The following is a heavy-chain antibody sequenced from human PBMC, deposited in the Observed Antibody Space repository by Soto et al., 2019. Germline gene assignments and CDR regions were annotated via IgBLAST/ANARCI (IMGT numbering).Heavy chain of an antibody. CDR3: ARDKYCSGGSCRKNWFDP. J-gene: IGHJ5*02. V-gene: IGHV4-59*01. CDR2: IYDDGSA. CDR1: GCSISSSY. Sequence: SETLSLTCTVSGCSISSSYWSWIRQPPGKGLEWLAYIYDDGSANYNPSLKSRATISLDMSKNQFSLKLTSVTAADTAVYYCARDKYCSGGSCRKNWFDPWGQGTPVTVSS. D-gene: IGHD2-15*01.